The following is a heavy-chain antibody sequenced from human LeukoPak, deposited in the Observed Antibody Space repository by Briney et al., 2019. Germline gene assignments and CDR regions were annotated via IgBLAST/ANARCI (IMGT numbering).Heavy chain of an antibody. Sequence: SETLSLTCTVSGGSISSYYWSWIRQPAGKGLEWIGRIYTSGSTNYNPSLKSRVTMSVDTSKNQFSLKLSSVTGADTAVYYCARRMATIRAFDIWGQGTMVTVSS. CDR2: IYTSGST. CDR3: ARRMATIRAFDI. D-gene: IGHD5-24*01. V-gene: IGHV4-4*07. CDR1: GGSISSYY. J-gene: IGHJ3*02.